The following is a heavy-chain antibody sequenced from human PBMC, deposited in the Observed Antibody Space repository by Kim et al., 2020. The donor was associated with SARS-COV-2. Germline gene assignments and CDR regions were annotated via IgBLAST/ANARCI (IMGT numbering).Heavy chain of an antibody. Sequence: GGSLRLSCAASGFAVSGTYMSWVRQAPGRGLEWVSTFKTGGSTFYADSVRDRFTISRDNSKNTVYLQMNSLRAEDTAVYPCARGGMDVWGQGTTVTVSS. V-gene: IGHV3-66*01. CDR2: FKTGGST. CDR1: GFAVSGTY. J-gene: IGHJ6*02. CDR3: ARGGMDV.